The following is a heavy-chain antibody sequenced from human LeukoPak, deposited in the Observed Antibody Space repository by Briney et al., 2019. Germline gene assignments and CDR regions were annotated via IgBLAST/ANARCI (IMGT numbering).Heavy chain of an antibody. CDR3: AREFHLGT. Sequence: GGSLRLSCAGSGFSFSSDWIHWVRQAPGEGLVWVSRIKYDGTSTAYADSVKGRFTISRDNAKNTLYLQINSLGAKDTAVYSCAREFHLGTGGQGTLVTVSS. CDR1: GFSFSSDW. D-gene: IGHD3-16*01. J-gene: IGHJ4*02. CDR2: IKYDGTST. V-gene: IGHV3-74*01.